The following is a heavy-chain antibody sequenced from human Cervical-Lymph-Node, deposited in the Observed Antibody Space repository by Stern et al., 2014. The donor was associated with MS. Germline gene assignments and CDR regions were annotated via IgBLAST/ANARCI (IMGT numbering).Heavy chain of an antibody. Sequence: VQLVESGGGVVQPGRSLRLSCVASGFTFISYGMHWVRQAPGKGLEWVSFISFDGSNTYYADSVKGLFTISRDTSKNALFLQMNSLRAEDTAVYYCAKDSPPVIATTGLDYLGQGTLVTVSS. V-gene: IGHV3-30*18. CDR2: ISFDGSNT. D-gene: IGHD6-13*01. J-gene: IGHJ4*02. CDR3: AKDSPPVIATTGLDY. CDR1: GFTFISYG.